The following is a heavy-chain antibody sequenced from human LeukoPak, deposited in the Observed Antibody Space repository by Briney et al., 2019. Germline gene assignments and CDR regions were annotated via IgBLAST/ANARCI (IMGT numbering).Heavy chain of an antibody. D-gene: IGHD4/OR15-4a*01. J-gene: IGHJ6*02. CDR3: AREDPQTKVPEGMDV. CDR1: GGSISSYY. Sequence: PSETLSLTCTVSGGSISSYYWSWIRQPPGKGLEWIGYIYTSGSTNYNPSLKSRVTISVDTSKNQFSLKLSPVTAADTAVYYCAREDPQTKVPEGMDVWGQGTTVTVS. V-gene: IGHV4-4*09. CDR2: IYTSGST.